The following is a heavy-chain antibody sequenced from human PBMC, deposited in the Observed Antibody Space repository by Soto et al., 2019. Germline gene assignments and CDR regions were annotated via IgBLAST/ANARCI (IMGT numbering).Heavy chain of an antibody. CDR3: ARRTAVGHEYCSGGSCYPTGAFDI. CDR1: GYSFTSYW. J-gene: IGHJ3*02. D-gene: IGHD2-15*01. V-gene: IGHV5-51*01. CDR2: IYPGDSDT. Sequence: GESLKISCKGSGYSFTSYWIGWVRQMPGKGLEWMGIIYPGDSDTRYSPSFQGQVTISADKSISTAYLQWSSLKASDTAMYYCARRTAVGHEYCSGGSCYPTGAFDIWGQGTMVTVSS.